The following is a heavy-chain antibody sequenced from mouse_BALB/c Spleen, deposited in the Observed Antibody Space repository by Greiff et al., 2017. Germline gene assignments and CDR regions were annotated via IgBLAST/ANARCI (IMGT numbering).Heavy chain of an antibody. Sequence: EVKLQESGPGLVKPSQSLSLTCSVTGYSITSGYYWNWIRQFPGNKLEWMGYISYDGSNNYNPSLKNRISITRDTSKNQFFLKLNSVTTEDTATYYCARSAPVNFDVWGAGTTVTVSS. V-gene: IGHV3-6*02. CDR1: GYSITSGYY. CDR2: ISYDGSN. J-gene: IGHJ1*01. CDR3: ARSAPVNFDV.